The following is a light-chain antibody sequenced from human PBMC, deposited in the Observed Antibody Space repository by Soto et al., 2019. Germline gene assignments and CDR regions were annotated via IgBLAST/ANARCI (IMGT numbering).Light chain of an antibody. CDR2: KAS. CDR3: QQYYSYSWT. V-gene: IGKV1-5*03. CDR1: QNINSW. Sequence: DIQMTQSPSTLSASVGDRVTITCRASQNINSWLAWYQQMPGKAPKVLIYKASNLESGVPSRFSGSGSGTEFTLTISSLQPDDFATYYCQQYYSYSWTFGQGTKVEIK. J-gene: IGKJ1*01.